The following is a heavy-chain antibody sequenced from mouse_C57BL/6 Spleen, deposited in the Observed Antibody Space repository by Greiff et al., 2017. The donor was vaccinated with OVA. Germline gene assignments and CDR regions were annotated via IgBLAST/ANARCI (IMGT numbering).Heavy chain of an antibody. CDR1: GFTFSSYA. J-gene: IGHJ3*01. Sequence: EVKLVESGGGLVKPGGSLKLSCAASGFTFSSYAMSWVRQTPAKRLAWVATISDGGSYTYYPDNVKGRFTISRDNAKNNLYLQMSHLKSEDTAMYYCARDGGDGSSYAWFADWGQGTLVTVSA. D-gene: IGHD1-1*01. CDR3: ARDGGDGSSYAWFAD. CDR2: ISDGGSYT. V-gene: IGHV5-4*01.